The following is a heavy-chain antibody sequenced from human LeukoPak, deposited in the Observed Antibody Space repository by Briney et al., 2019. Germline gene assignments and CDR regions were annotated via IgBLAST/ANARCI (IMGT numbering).Heavy chain of an antibody. CDR1: GYSISSGYY. CDR3: ARHRGENYDSSGHFDY. Sequence: SETLSLTCAVSGYSISSGYYWGWIRQPPGKGLEWIGSIHHSGSTYYNPSLKSRVSISVDKPKNQFSVKVNSVTAADTAVYYCARHRGENYDSSGHFDYWGQGTLVTVSS. CDR2: IHHSGST. V-gene: IGHV4-38-2*01. J-gene: IGHJ4*02. D-gene: IGHD3-22*01.